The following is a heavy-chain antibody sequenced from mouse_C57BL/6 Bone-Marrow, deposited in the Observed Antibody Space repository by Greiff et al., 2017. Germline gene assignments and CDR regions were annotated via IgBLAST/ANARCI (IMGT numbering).Heavy chain of an antibody. Sequence: VQLQQSGAELVKPGASVKLSCKASGYTFTSYWMQWVKQRPGQGLEWIGEIDPSDSYTNYNQKFKGKATLTVDTSSSTAYMQLSSLTSEASAVYYCASAYTGSSYPFDYWGQGTTLTVSS. V-gene: IGHV1-50*01. J-gene: IGHJ2*01. D-gene: IGHD1-1*01. CDR2: IDPSDSYT. CDR3: ASAYTGSSYPFDY. CDR1: GYTFTSYW.